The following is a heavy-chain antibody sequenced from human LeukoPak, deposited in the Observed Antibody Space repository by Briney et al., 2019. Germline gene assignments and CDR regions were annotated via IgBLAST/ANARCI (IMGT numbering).Heavy chain of an antibody. CDR2: ISGSGTAT. V-gene: IGHV3-23*01. Sequence: GGSLRLSCAASGFTFNTYAMSWVRQAPGKGLECVSTISGSGTATYYADSVKGRFTISRDNSKNTLYLQMNSLRAEDTAVYYCARSADCSGGSCRQFDYWGQGTLVTVSS. D-gene: IGHD2-15*01. CDR1: GFTFNTYA. CDR3: ARSADCSGGSCRQFDY. J-gene: IGHJ4*02.